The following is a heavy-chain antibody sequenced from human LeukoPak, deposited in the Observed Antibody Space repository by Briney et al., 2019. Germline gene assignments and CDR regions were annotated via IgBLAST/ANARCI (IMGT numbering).Heavy chain of an antibody. V-gene: IGHV4-38-2*02. CDR1: GFSISLGYY. CDR2: IHPSGTT. CDR3: ATERERRITD. J-gene: IGHJ4*02. D-gene: IGHD1-1*01. Sequence: SETLSLTCDVSGFSISLGYYWVWIRRPAGQGLEWIGSIHPSGTTFYNSSLNSRITMTIDAPKNQFSLRLSLVTAVDTAVYFCATERERRITDWGQGTLVTVSS.